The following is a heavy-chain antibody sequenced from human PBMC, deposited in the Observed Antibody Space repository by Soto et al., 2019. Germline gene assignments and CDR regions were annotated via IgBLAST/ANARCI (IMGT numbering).Heavy chain of an antibody. CDR2: TIPILGVT. D-gene: IGHD5-18*01. CDR1: GDTFRKFS. Sequence: QVQLVQSGAEVKKPGSSVKVSCKASGDTFRKFSISWQRQAPGQGLEWVGRTIPILGVTNYAKKFQDRVTIIADLSTGTVYMDMSSLRSDDTAVYYCRVYNYDDDAFEIWGQGTLVTVSA. J-gene: IGHJ3*02. V-gene: IGHV1-69*02. CDR3: RVYNYDDDAFEI.